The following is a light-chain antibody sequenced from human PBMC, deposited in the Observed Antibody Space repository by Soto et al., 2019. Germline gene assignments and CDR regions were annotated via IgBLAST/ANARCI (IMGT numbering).Light chain of an antibody. CDR2: GAS. CDR3: QEYNNWPALT. Sequence: EIVMTQSPATLSVSPGERATLSCRANQSVSSNLAWYQQKPGQAPRLLISGASTRATGIPDRFSGSGSGTEFTLPISSLQSEDFAVYYCQEYNNWPALTFGGGTKVDIK. V-gene: IGKV3-15*01. CDR1: QSVSSN. J-gene: IGKJ4*01.